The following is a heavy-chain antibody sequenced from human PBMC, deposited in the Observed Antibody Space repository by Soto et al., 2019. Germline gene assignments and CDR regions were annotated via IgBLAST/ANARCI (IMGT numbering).Heavy chain of an antibody. J-gene: IGHJ3*02. Sequence: SETLSLTCAVSGGSISSSNWWSWVRQPPGKGLEWIGEIYHSGSTNYNPSLKSRVTISVDKSKNPFSLKLSSVTAADTAVYYCAITGDLGAFDIWGQGTMVTVSS. CDR2: IYHSGST. V-gene: IGHV4-4*02. CDR1: GGSISSSNW. D-gene: IGHD7-27*01. CDR3: AITGDLGAFDI.